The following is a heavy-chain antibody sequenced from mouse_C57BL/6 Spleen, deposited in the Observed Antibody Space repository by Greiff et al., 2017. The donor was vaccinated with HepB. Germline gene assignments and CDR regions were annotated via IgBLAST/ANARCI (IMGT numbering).Heavy chain of an antibody. J-gene: IGHJ4*01. D-gene: IGHD1-1*01. Sequence: EVQLQQSGPELVKPGDSVKISCKASGYSFTGYFMNWVMQSHGKSLEWIGRINPYNGDTFYNQKFKGKATLTVDKSSSTAHMELRSLTSEDSAVYYCARYPGSSLYYYAMDYWGQGTSVTVSS. CDR3: ARYPGSSLYYYAMDY. V-gene: IGHV1-20*01. CDR2: INPYNGDT. CDR1: GYSFTGYF.